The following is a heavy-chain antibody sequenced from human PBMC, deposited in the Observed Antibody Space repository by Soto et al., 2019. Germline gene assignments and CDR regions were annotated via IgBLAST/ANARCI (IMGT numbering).Heavy chain of an antibody. CDR2: IYYSGST. Sequence: SETLSLPFTVSGGSISSYYWSWIRQHPGKGLEWNGYIYYSGSTNYNPSLKSRVTISVDTSKNQFSLKLSSVTAADTAVHYCAVEMATIRGTFDYWGQGTLVTVSS. D-gene: IGHD5-12*01. J-gene: IGHJ4*02. CDR3: AVEMATIRGTFDY. V-gene: IGHV4-59*01. CDR1: GGSISSYY.